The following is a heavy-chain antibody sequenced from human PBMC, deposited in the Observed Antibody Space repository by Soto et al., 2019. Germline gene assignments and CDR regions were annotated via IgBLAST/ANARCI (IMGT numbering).Heavy chain of an antibody. D-gene: IGHD2-2*01. J-gene: IGHJ4*02. CDR2: INPSGGST. Sequence: QVQLVQSGAEVKKPGASVKVSCKASGYTFTSYYMHWVRQAPGQGLEWMGIINPSGGSTSYAQKFQCRVTMTRDTSTSTVYMELSSLRSEDTAVYYCARPCYGAYYFDYWGQGTLVTVSS. CDR1: GYTFTSYY. V-gene: IGHV1-46*01. CDR3: ARPCYGAYYFDY.